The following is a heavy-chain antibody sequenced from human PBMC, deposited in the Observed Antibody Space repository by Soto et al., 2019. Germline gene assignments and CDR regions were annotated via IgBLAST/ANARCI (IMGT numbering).Heavy chain of an antibody. J-gene: IGHJ4*02. CDR2: ISSSSST. V-gene: IGHV3-48*02. Sequence: EVQLVESGGGLVQPGGSLRLSCVASGFTFSTYSMNWVRQAPRKGLEWISYISSSSSTTYADSVKGRFTISRDNAKNSLYLQMNSLRDEDTAVYYCARTIWSGYFQADYWGQGTLVTVSS. CDR3: ARTIWSGYFQADY. D-gene: IGHD3-3*01. CDR1: GFTFSTYS.